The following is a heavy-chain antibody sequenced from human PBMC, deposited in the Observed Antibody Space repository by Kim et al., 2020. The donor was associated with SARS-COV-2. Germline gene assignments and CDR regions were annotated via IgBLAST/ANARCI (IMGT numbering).Heavy chain of an antibody. CDR1: GGSVSSGSYY. CDR3: ARDQGWLVPYYYYYGMDV. Sequence: SETLSLTCTVSGGSVSSGSYYWSWIRQPPGKGLEWIGYIYYSGSTNYNPSLKSRVTISVDTSKNQFSLKLSSVTAADTAVYYCARDQGWLVPYYYYYGMDVWGQGTTVTVSS. D-gene: IGHD6-19*01. V-gene: IGHV4-61*01. J-gene: IGHJ6*02. CDR2: IYYSGST.